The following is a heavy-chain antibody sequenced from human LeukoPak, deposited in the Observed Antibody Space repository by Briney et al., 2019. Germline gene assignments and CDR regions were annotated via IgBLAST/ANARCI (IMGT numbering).Heavy chain of an antibody. V-gene: IGHV4-59*01. CDR1: GGSINSYY. D-gene: IGHD3-22*01. J-gene: IGHJ2*01. CDR2: IYYSGYT. Sequence: SETLSLTCTVSGGSINSYYWSWIRQPPGKGLEWIGYIYYSGYTNYNPSLKSRVTMSVDTSKNQFSLKLSSVTAADTAVYYCARGSPYDTSGSYWYSDLWGRGTLVTVFS. CDR3: ARGSPYDTSGSYWYSDL.